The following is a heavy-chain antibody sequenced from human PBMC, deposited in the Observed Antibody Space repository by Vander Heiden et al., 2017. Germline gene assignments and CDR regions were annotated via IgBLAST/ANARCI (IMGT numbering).Heavy chain of an antibody. CDR3: ARDQTLGSWDRVVPAAKSYYYGMDV. V-gene: IGHV1-69*01. D-gene: IGHD2-2*01. CDR2: IIPIFGTA. Sequence: QVQLVQSGAEVKKPGSSVKVSCKASGGTFSRYAISWVRQAPGQGLEWMGGIIPIFGTANYAQKFQGRVTITADESTSTAYMELSSLRSEDTAVYYCARDQTLGSWDRVVPAAKSYYYGMDVWGQGTTVTVSS. CDR1: GGTFSRYA. J-gene: IGHJ6*02.